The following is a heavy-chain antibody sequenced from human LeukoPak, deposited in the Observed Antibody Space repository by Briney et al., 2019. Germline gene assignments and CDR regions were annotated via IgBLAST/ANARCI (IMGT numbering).Heavy chain of an antibody. J-gene: IGHJ6*03. D-gene: IGHD2-2*03. CDR2: ICSRRSYI. CDR1: GFTFSSYS. V-gene: IGHV3-21*01. CDR3: AKDTLWIYSYYYMDV. Sequence: GGPLRLSCAASGFTFSSYSMNWVREAPGKGLEGFSSICSRRSYIYYAHSVQGRFTISTDNSKSTLYLQMNSLRAEDTAVYYCAKDTLWIYSYYYMDVWGKGTTVTVSS.